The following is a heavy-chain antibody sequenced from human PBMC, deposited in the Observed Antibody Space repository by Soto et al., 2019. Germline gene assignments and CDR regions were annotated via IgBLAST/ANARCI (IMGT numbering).Heavy chain of an antibody. CDR2: ISYDGSNK. D-gene: IGHD1-26*01. J-gene: IGHJ4*02. CDR1: GFTFSSYG. CDR3: AKVSGSDPAHPFDY. Sequence: PGGSLRLSCAASGFTFSSYGMHWVRQAPGKGLEWVAVISYDGSNKYYADSVKGRFTISRDNSKNTLYLQMNSLRAEDTAVYYCAKVSGSDPAHPFDYWGQRSLVTAPQ. V-gene: IGHV3-30*18.